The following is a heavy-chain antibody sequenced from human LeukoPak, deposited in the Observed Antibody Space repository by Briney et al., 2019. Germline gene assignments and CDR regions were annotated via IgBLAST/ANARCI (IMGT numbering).Heavy chain of an antibody. V-gene: IGHV6-1*01. CDR1: GDSVSSNSAA. CDR2: TYYRSKWYN. D-gene: IGHD6-13*01. J-gene: IGHJ4*02. CDR3: ARVQGIAAVGTPCFDY. Sequence: SQTLSLTCAISGDSVSSNSAAWNWIRQSPSRGLEWLGRTYYRSKWYNDYAVSVKSRITINPDTSKNQFSLQLNSVTPEDTAVYYCARVQGIAAVGTPCFDYWGQGTLVTVSS.